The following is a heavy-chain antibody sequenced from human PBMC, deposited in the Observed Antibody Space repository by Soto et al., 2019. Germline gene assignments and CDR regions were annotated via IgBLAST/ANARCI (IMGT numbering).Heavy chain of an antibody. Sequence: QITLKESGPTLVKPTQTLTLTCTFSGFSISTSGVGVGWIRQPPGKALEWLALIYWDDDKRYSPSLKTRLTITKDTSKNQVVLTMTNMDPVDTATYYCAHRRTSLLYCRGSPHFDYWGQGTLVTVSS. CDR1: GFSISTSGVG. J-gene: IGHJ4*02. D-gene: IGHD3-10*01. V-gene: IGHV2-5*02. CDR2: IYWDDDK. CDR3: AHRRTSLLYCRGSPHFDY.